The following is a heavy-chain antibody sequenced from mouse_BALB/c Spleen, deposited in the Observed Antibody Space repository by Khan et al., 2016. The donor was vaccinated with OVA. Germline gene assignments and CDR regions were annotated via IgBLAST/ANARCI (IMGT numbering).Heavy chain of an antibody. CDR2: INPSNGGT. CDR3: TRGIGLRRGGVAY. D-gene: IGHD2-4*01. Sequence: QVQLQQSGAELVKPGASVKLSCKASGYTFTSYYMYWVKQRPGQGLEWIGEINPSNGGTNFNEKFKSKATLTVDKSSSTAYMQLSSLTSEDSAVYYCTRGIGLRRGGVAYWGQGTLVTVSA. V-gene: IGHV1S81*02. J-gene: IGHJ3*01. CDR1: GYTFTSYY.